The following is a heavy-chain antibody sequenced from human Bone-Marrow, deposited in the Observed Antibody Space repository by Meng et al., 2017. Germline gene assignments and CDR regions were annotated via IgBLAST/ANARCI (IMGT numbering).Heavy chain of an antibody. D-gene: IGHD1-14*01. J-gene: IGHJ4*02. Sequence: GESLKISCATSGFTFSSYEMNWVRQAPGKGLEWVSYISSSGSTIYYADSVKGRFTISRDNAKNSLSLQMSSLRAEDTAVYYCARDRATTLPHNYLGYWGQGTPVTVSS. V-gene: IGHV3-48*03. CDR3: ARDRATTLPHNYLGY. CDR1: GFTFSSYE. CDR2: ISSSGSTI.